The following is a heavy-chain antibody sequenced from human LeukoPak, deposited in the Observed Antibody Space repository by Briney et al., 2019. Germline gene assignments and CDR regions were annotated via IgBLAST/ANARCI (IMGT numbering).Heavy chain of an antibody. CDR2: IYSVGST. Sequence: PGGSLRLSCAASEFTVRSNYMTWVRQAPGKGLEWVSVIYSVGSTYYADSVKGRFTISRDNYKNTLYLQMNSLRAEDTAVYYCAKEASIIGTTYHYYYMDVWGKGTTVTVSS. CDR3: AKEASIIGTTYHYYYMDV. CDR1: EFTVRSNY. J-gene: IGHJ6*03. V-gene: IGHV3-53*01. D-gene: IGHD1-7*01.